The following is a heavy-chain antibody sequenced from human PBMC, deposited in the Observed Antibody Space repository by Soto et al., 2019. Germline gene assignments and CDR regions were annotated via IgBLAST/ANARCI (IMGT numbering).Heavy chain of an antibody. J-gene: IGHJ6*02. Sequence: PSETLSLTCAVSGGSISSGGYSWSWLRQPPGKGLEWIGYIYHSGSTYYNPSLKSRVTISVDRSKNQFSLKLSSVTAADTAVYYCARDYYDSSGYSVPLDVWGQGTTVTVSS. CDR2: IYHSGST. V-gene: IGHV4-30-2*01. CDR1: GGSISSGGYS. CDR3: ARDYYDSSGYSVPLDV. D-gene: IGHD3-22*01.